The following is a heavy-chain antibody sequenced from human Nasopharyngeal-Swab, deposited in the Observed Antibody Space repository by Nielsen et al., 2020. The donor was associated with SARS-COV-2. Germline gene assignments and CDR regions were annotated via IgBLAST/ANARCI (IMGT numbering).Heavy chain of an antibody. J-gene: IGHJ4*02. CDR3: ARDTLDPYFDY. V-gene: IGHV7-4-1*02. CDR1: GYTFTSYD. CDR2: INTNTGNP. Sequence: ASVKVSCKASGYTFTSYDINWVRQAPGQGLEWMGWINTNTGNPTYAQGFTGRFVFSLDTSVSTAYLQISSLKPEDTAVYYCARDTLDPYFDYWGQGTLVTVSS.